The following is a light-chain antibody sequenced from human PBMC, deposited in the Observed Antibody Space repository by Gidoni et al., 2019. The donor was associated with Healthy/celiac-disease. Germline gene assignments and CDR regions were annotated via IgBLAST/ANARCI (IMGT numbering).Light chain of an antibody. CDR3: MQALQTPWT. V-gene: IGKV2-28*01. Sequence: IVMTQSPLSLPVTPGEPASISCRSSESLLHSNGYNSLDWYLQKPGQSPQLLIYLGSNRASGVPDRCSGSGSGTDFTLKISREEAEDVGVYYCMQALQTPWTFGQGTKVEIK. J-gene: IGKJ1*01. CDR1: ESLLHSNGYNS. CDR2: LGS.